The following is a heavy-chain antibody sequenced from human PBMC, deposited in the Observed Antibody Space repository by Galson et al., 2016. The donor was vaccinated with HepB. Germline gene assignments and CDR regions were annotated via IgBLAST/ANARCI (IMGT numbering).Heavy chain of an antibody. D-gene: IGHD6-13*01. CDR2: IYHSGTT. V-gene: IGHV4-31*03. CDR3: ARSYGYTSGWYVSFYYGMDG. Sequence: TLSLTCTVSGVSISNRIYYWSWIRQHPGKGLEWIGHIYHSGTTYYNPSLQSRVTISVDTSKSQFSLKLNSVTAADTAVYYCARSYGYTSGWYVSFYYGMDGWGQGTTVTVSS. J-gene: IGHJ6*02. CDR1: GVSISNRIYY.